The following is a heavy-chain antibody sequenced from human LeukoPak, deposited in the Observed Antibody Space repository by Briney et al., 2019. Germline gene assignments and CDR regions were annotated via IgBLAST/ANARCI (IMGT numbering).Heavy chain of an antibody. CDR3: ARDGVGASHDY. V-gene: IGHV3-74*01. CDR1: GFTFSTYW. CDR2: ISRDGTTT. D-gene: IGHD1-26*01. J-gene: IGHJ4*02. Sequence: PGGSLRLSCAASGFTFSTYWMHWVRQTPGKGLVGVSRISRDGTTTTYADSVKGRFTISRDNAKNTLYLEMNSLRAEDTAVYFCARDGVGASHDYWGQGTLVTVSS.